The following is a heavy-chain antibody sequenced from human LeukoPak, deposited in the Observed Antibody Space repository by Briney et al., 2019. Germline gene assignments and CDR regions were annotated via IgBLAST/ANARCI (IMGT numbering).Heavy chain of an antibody. V-gene: IGHV3-30*18. CDR1: GLTFSSYS. CDR3: AKGGDGGSGWPTGYFDY. D-gene: IGHD6-19*01. J-gene: IGHJ4*02. CDR2: ISYDGSNK. Sequence: GGSLRLSCAASGLTFSSYSMNWVRQAPGKGLEWVAVISYDGSNKYYADSVKGRFTISRDNSKNTLYLQMNSLRAEDTAVYYCAKGGDGGSGWPTGYFDYWGQGTLVTVSS.